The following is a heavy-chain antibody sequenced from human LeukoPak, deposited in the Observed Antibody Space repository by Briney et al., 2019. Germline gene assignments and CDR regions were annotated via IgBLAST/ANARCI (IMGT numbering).Heavy chain of an antibody. CDR1: GFTFSSYA. V-gene: IGHV3-23*01. CDR2: ISVIVGST. J-gene: IGHJ6*03. Sequence: SGSLRLSCAASGFTFSSYAMSWVRQATGKELEWVLGISVIVGSTYYADSVKSRFTISRDNSKNTLYMQSNGLRAEDTAVYNCAKYGVLGQHYYYYYTDVWGKGTTVTVSS. D-gene: IGHD2-8*01. CDR3: AKYGVLGQHYYYYYTDV.